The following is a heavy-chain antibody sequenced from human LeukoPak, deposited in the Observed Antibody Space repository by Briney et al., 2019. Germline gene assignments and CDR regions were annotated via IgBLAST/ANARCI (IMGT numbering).Heavy chain of an antibody. CDR2: IRYDGSNK. V-gene: IGHV3-30*02. CDR3: AKDSRYQLLSYLDY. J-gene: IGHJ4*02. D-gene: IGHD2-2*01. CDR1: GFTFCSYG. Sequence: SGGSLRLSCAASGFTFCSYGMHWVRQAPGKGLEWVAFIRYDGSNKYYADSVKGRFTISRDNSKNTLYLQMNSLRAEDTAVYYCAKDSRYQLLSYLDYWGQGTLVTVSS.